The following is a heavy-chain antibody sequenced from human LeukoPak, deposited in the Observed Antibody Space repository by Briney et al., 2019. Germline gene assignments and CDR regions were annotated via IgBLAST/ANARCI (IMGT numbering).Heavy chain of an antibody. CDR3: ARDESIAADFQH. D-gene: IGHD6-13*01. CDR1: GFTFSSYA. J-gene: IGHJ1*01. Sequence: GGSLRLSCAASGFTFSSYAMHWVRQAPGKGLEWVAVISYDGSNKYYADSVKSRFTISRDNSKNTLYLQMNSLRAEDTAVYYCARDESIAADFQHWGQGTLVTVSS. CDR2: ISYDGSNK. V-gene: IGHV3-30-3*01.